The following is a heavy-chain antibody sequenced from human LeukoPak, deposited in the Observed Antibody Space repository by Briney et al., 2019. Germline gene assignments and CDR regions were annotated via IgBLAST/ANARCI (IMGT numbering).Heavy chain of an antibody. CDR3: ARGPVGATQEFDY. CDR1: GYTFTSYG. D-gene: IGHD1-26*01. V-gene: IGHV1-69*04. Sequence: GASVKVSCKAFGYTFTSYGISWVRQAPGQGLEWMGRIIPILGIANYAQKFQGRVTIAADKSTSTAYMELSSLRSEDTAVYYCARGPVGATQEFDYWGQGTLVTVSS. CDR2: IIPILGIA. J-gene: IGHJ4*02.